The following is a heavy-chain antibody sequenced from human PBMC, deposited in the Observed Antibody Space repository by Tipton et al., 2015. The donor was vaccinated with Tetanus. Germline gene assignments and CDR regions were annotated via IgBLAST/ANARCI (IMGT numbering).Heavy chain of an antibody. J-gene: IGHJ2*01. CDR1: GDSFSGGGY. D-gene: IGHD2-21*02. Sequence: TLSLTCTVSGDSFSGGGYWTWIRQHPGKGLEWIGRIHSGGSTTYNPSLKSRVTMSVDMSKNQVSLTVTSVTAADTAVYHCARRGDNWFFDLWGRGTLVTVSS. V-gene: IGHV4-38-2*02. CDR2: IHSGGST. CDR3: ARRGDNWFFDL.